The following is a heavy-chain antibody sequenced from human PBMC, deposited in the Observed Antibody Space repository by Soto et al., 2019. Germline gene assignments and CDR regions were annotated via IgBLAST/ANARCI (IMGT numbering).Heavy chain of an antibody. V-gene: IGHV4-34*01. J-gene: IGHJ6*02. CDR1: GGSFRSYY. CDR3: ARGRTGMDV. CDR2: INQSGST. Sequence: PSETLPLTCGVYGGSFRSYYWSWIRQPPGKGLEWIGEINQSGSTNYNSSLKSRVTISVDTSKNQFSLKLSSVTAADTAVYYCARGRTGMDVWGQGTTVTVSS.